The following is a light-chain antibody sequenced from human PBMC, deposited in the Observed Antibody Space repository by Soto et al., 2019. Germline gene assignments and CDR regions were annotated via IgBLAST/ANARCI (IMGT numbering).Light chain of an antibody. Sequence: DIQMTQSPSSLSASVGDRVTITCRASQTISTYLNWYQQKPGKAPRLLIYDASSLLSGVPSRFSGSGSGTDFTLTIASLQPEDFSTYYCQQSDSTPYTFGRGTKVDSK. J-gene: IGKJ2*01. CDR2: DAS. CDR1: QTISTY. CDR3: QQSDSTPYT. V-gene: IGKV1-39*01.